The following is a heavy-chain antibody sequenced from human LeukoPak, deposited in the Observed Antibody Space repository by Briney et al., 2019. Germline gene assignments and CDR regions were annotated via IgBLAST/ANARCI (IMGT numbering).Heavy chain of an antibody. CDR2: IYPGDSDT. CDR1: GNSFTNYW. Sequence: GESLKISCKVSGNSFTNYWIGWVRQMPGKGLEWMGIIYPGDSDTRYSPASQGQVTISADKSISTAYLQWSSLKASDTAMYYCARLPQWGGTYHFDYWGQGTLLTVSS. V-gene: IGHV5-51*01. J-gene: IGHJ4*02. CDR3: ARLPQWGGTYHFDY. D-gene: IGHD1-26*01.